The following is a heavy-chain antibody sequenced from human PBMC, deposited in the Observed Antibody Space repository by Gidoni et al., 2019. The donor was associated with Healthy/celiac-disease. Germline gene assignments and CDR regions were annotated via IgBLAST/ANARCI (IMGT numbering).Heavy chain of an antibody. J-gene: IGHJ4*02. CDR2: ISSSSSYI. CDR3: ARVNTPERYDY. V-gene: IGHV3-21*01. Sequence: EVQLVESGGGLVKPGGSLRLSCAASGFTFSSYSMTWVRQAPGKGLEWVSSISSSSSYIYYADSVKGRFTISRDNAKNSLYLQMNSLRAEDTAVYYCARVNTPERYDYWGQGTLVTVSS. CDR1: GFTFSSYS. D-gene: IGHD1-1*01.